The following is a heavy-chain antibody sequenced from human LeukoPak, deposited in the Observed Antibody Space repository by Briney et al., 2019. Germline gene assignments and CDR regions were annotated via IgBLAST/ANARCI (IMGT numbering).Heavy chain of an antibody. CDR2: IYYSGST. CDR3: ARDNYGDGGNDY. CDR1: GGSISSSSYY. D-gene: IGHD4-17*01. Sequence: PSETLSLTCTVSGGSISSSSYYWGWIRQPPGKGLEWIGSIYYSGSTYYNPSLKSRVTISVDTSKNQFSLKLSSVTAADTAVYYCARDNYGDGGNDYWGQGTLVTVSS. J-gene: IGHJ4*02. V-gene: IGHV4-39*07.